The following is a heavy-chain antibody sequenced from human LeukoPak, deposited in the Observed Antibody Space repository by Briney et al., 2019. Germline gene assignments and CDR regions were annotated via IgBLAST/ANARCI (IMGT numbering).Heavy chain of an antibody. Sequence: GGSLRLSCGVSGFTISDNYMTWVRQAPGQGLQWVAVISYDGSTKYYGDSVKGRFTISRDNYKNTLFLELNSLRAEDTAVYYCATDAYFDMRGGPRRWGQGTLVSVSS. J-gene: IGHJ1*01. D-gene: IGHD3-9*01. V-gene: IGHV3-30*03. CDR1: GFTISDNY. CDR3: ATDAYFDMRGGPRR. CDR2: ISYDGSTK.